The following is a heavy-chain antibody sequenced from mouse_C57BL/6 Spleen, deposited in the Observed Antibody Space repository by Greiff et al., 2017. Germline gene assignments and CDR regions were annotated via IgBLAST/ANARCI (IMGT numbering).Heavy chain of an antibody. CDR2: INPSSGYT. CDR3: ARYLLDY. CDR1: GYTFTSYT. Sequence: QVQLKQSGAELARPGASVKMSCKASGYTFTSYTMHWVNQRPGQGLEWIGYINPSSGYTKYNQKFKDKATLTADKSSSTSYMQLSSLTSEDSAVYYCARYLLDYWGQGTTLTVSS. J-gene: IGHJ2*01. V-gene: IGHV1-4*01. D-gene: IGHD5-1*01.